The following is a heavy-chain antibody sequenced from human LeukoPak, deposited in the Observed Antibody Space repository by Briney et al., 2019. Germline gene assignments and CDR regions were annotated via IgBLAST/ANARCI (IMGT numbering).Heavy chain of an antibody. Sequence: PSETLSLTCTVSGDSINGYYWSWIRQPPGKGLEWIAYVRDNGENNYNPSLKSRVAISVETANNQISLRLDFVTAADTAIYYCARQPVNTAAFDIWGLGTMVTVSS. V-gene: IGHV4-59*08. CDR2: VRDNGEN. CDR3: ARQPVNTAAFDI. CDR1: GDSINGYY. J-gene: IGHJ3*02. D-gene: IGHD5-18*01.